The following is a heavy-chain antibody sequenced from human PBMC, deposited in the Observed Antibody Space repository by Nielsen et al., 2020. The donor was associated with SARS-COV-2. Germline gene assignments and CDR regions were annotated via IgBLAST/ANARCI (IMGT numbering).Heavy chain of an antibody. CDR3: ARGEAESVYSYGLGY. Sequence: SESLSLTCTVSGGSISSYYWSWIRQPSGKGLEWIGYIYYSGSTNYNPSLKSRVTISVDTSKNQFSLKLSSVTAADTAVYYCARGEAESVYSYGLGYWGRGTLVTVSS. J-gene: IGHJ4*02. CDR2: IYYSGST. D-gene: IGHD5-18*01. V-gene: IGHV4-59*01. CDR1: GGSISSYY.